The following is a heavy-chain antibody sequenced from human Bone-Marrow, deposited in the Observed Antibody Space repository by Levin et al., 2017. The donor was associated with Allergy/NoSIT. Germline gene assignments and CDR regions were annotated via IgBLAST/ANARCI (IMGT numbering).Heavy chain of an antibody. J-gene: IGHJ4*02. CDR2: INPSSGGT. V-gene: IGHV1-2*02. CDR1: GYAFAGYS. Sequence: GASVKVSCKASGYAFAGYSIHWVRQAPGQGLQWMGWINPSSGGTTYAQKFQGRVTMTRDTSISTAYMELSRLKSDDTAVYYCSRVALRLLAVAPQAFDFWGQGTLVTVSS. CDR3: SRVALRLLAVAPQAFDF. D-gene: IGHD6-19*01.